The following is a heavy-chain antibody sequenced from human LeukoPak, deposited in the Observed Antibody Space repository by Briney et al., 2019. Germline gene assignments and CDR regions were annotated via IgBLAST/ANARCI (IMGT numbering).Heavy chain of an antibody. D-gene: IGHD2-15*01. V-gene: IGHV7-4-1*02. CDR1: GGTFSSYA. CDR3: AIWYCSGGRCYSNARTFDY. J-gene: IGHJ4*02. CDR2: INTNTGNP. Sequence: GASVKVSCKASGGTFSSYAIHWVRQAPGQGLEWMGWINTNTGNPTYAQGLTGRFVFSLDTSVSTAYLQISSLKAEDTAVYYCAIWYCSGGRCYSNARTFDYWGQGTRVSVSS.